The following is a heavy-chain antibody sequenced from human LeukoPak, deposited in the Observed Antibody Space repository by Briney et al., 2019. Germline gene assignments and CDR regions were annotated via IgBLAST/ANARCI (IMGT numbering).Heavy chain of an antibody. CDR2: IKQGGSEK. CDR1: GFIFSNYW. Sequence: GGSLRLSCAASGFIFSNYWMSWVRQAPGKGLEWVANIKQGGSEKFYADSVKGRFTISRGNAKNSLYLQMNSLRAEDTAVYFCARGLHPNTGYYDVGFWGQGTLVTVSS. V-gene: IGHV3-7*05. J-gene: IGHJ4*02. CDR3: ARGLHPNTGYYDVGF. D-gene: IGHD1-26*01.